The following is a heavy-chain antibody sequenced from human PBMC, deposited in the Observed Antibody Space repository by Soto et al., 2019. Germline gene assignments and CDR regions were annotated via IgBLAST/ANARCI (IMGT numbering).Heavy chain of an antibody. CDR2: ISYDGSNK. Sequence: QVQLVESGGGVVQPGRSLRLSCAASGFTFSSYAMHWVRQAPGKGLEWVAVISYDGSNKYYADSVKGRFTISRDNSKNTLYLQMNSLRAEDTAVYYCARDVYSSSWYLDYGGQGTLVTVSS. J-gene: IGHJ4*02. CDR1: GFTFSSYA. V-gene: IGHV3-30-3*01. CDR3: ARDVYSSSWYLDY. D-gene: IGHD6-13*01.